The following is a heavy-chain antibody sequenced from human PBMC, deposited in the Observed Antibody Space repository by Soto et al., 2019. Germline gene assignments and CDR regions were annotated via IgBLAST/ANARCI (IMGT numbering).Heavy chain of an antibody. CDR2: INHSGST. CDR3: ARVVVRGYYYYGMDV. Sequence: QVQLQQWGAGLLKPSETLSLTCAVYGGSFSGYYWSWIRQPPGKGLEWIGEINHSGSTNYNPSLKSRVTISVDPSKIQVALKLSSVTAADTAVYYCARVVVRGYYYYGMDVWGQGTKVTVSS. CDR1: GGSFSGYY. D-gene: IGHD3-22*01. J-gene: IGHJ6*02. V-gene: IGHV4-34*01.